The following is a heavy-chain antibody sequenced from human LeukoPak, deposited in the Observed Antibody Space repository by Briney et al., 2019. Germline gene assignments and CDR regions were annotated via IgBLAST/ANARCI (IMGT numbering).Heavy chain of an antibody. D-gene: IGHD1-26*01. J-gene: IGHJ3*02. V-gene: IGHV4-4*08. Sequence: KPSETLSLTCTVSGGSISSFYWSWIRQRPGKGLGWIGYVSNSVNTRYNPSLKSRVHISVDTSKNHSSLKLNSVTAADTAVYYCERDPLPELHRGGDAFDIWGQGTMVTVSS. CDR1: GGSISSFY. CDR3: ERDPLPELHRGGDAFDI. CDR2: VSNSVNT.